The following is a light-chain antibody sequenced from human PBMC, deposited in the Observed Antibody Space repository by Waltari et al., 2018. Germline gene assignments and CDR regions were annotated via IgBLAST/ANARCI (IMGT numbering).Light chain of an antibody. V-gene: IGLV1-44*01. J-gene: IGLJ1*01. CDR3: CSFRGGDSFV. Sequence: QSVLPQPPSASGTPGQRVPTPCSGSSSNVGRVHLHWYQQPPGTAPNLRIYNDIQRPSGVPDRFSGSKSGNTASLTISGLQAEDEGDYYCCSFRGGDSFVFGTGTRVTVV. CDR1: SSNVGRVH. CDR2: NDI.